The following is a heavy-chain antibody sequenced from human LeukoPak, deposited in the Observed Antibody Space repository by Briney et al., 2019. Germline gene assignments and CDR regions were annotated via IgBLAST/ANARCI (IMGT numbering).Heavy chain of an antibody. J-gene: IGHJ6*02. V-gene: IGHV3-9*01. Sequence: GGSLRLSCAASGFTFYDYAMHWVRQAPGKGLEWVSGISWNSGSMGYADSVKGRFTISRDNAKNSLYLQMNSLRAEDTALYYCAKDLGYCSGGSCYGDDYYYYGMDVWGQGTTVTVSS. CDR2: ISWNSGSM. D-gene: IGHD2-15*01. CDR1: GFTFYDYA. CDR3: AKDLGYCSGGSCYGDDYYYYGMDV.